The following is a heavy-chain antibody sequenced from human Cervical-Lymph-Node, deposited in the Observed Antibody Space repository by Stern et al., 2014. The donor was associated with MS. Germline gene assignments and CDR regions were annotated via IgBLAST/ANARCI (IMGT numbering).Heavy chain of an antibody. CDR1: GYTFTSYW. V-gene: IGHV5-51*01. CDR2: LFPGGSDI. Sequence: EVQLEESGPEVKRPGESLKISCQASGYTFTSYWIGWVRQMPGKGLEWIAILFPGGSDIRYSPSFQGQVTISADKSSSTADWKWNNLKASDTAIYYCARQRYFDYWGQGTLVTVSS. CDR3: ARQRYFDY. J-gene: IGHJ4*02.